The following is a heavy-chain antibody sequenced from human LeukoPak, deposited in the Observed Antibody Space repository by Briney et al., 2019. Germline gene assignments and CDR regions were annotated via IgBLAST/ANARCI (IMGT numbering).Heavy chain of an antibody. CDR1: GFTFSSYS. V-gene: IGHV3-21*01. Sequence: PGGSLRLSCAASGFTFSSYSMNWVRQAPGKGLEWVSSISSSSSYIYYADSVKGRFTISRDNAKNSLYLQMNSLRAEDTAVYYCASFGDSSSWYSNDAFDIWGQGTMVTVSS. CDR2: ISSSSSYI. J-gene: IGHJ3*02. CDR3: ASFGDSSSWYSNDAFDI. D-gene: IGHD6-13*01.